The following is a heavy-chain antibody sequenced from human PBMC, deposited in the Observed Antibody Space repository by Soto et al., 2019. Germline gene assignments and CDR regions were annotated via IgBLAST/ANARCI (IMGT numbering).Heavy chain of an antibody. CDR1: GYTFTGYY. CDR2: INPNSGGT. D-gene: IGHD4-17*01. V-gene: IGHV1-2*04. CDR3: ARGLIGDYAIIDAFDI. Sequence: ASVKVSCKASGYTFTGYYMHWVRQAPGQGLEWMGWINPNSGGTNYAQKFQGWVTMTRDTSISTAYMELSRLRSDDTAVYYCARGLIGDYAIIDAFDIWGQGTMVTVSS. J-gene: IGHJ3*02.